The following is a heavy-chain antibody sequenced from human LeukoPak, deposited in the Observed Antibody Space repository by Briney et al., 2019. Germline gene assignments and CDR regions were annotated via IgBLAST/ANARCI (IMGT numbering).Heavy chain of an antibody. CDR1: GFTFSDHF. Sequence: EPGGSLRLSCAASGFTFSDHFMDWVRQAPGKVLEWVGRIRKKRNSYTTEYAASVKGRFTFSRDDSKNSLYLQMNSLETEATAVYYCARVSAITGATDALDFWGQGTMVTVSS. CDR2: IRKKRNSYTT. J-gene: IGHJ3*01. CDR3: ARVSAITGATDALDF. V-gene: IGHV3-72*01. D-gene: IGHD1-20*01.